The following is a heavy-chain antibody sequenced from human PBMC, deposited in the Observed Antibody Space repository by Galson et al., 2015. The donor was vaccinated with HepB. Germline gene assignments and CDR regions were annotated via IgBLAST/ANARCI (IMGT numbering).Heavy chain of an antibody. CDR1: GFTFSNAW. CDR2: IKSKTDGGTT. Sequence: SLRLSCAASGFTFSNAWMSWVRQAPGKGLEWVGRIKSKTDGGTTDYAAPVKGRFTISRDDSKNTLYLQMNSLKTEDTAVYYCTTGAVDTAMASSLYYYYYGMDVWGQGTTVTVSS. V-gene: IGHV3-15*01. J-gene: IGHJ6*02. CDR3: TTGAVDTAMASSLYYYYYGMDV. D-gene: IGHD5-18*01.